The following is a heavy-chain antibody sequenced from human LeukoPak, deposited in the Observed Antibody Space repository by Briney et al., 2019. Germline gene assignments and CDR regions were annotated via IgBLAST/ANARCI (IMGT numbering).Heavy chain of an antibody. D-gene: IGHD2-2*01. V-gene: IGHV3-30*03. J-gene: IGHJ6*02. CDR3: ARDDNNGIDCSSTSCYFGMDV. Sequence: GGSLRLSCAASGFTFSSYGMHWVRQAPGKGLEWVAVISYDGSNKYYADSVKGRFTISRDNSKNTLYLQMNSLRAEDTAVYYCARDDNNGIDCSSTSCYFGMDVWGQGTTVTVSS. CDR1: GFTFSSYG. CDR2: ISYDGSNK.